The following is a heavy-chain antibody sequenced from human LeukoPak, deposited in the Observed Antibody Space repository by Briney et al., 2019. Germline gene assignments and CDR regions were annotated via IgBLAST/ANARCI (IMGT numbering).Heavy chain of an antibody. CDR1: GFTFSDYY. D-gene: IGHD2-2*01. Sequence: GGSVRLSCAASGFTFSDYYMSWIRQAPGKGLEWASYISSSGSTIYYADSVKGRFTISRDNAKNSLYLQMNSLRAEDTAVYYCARGRGGYCSSTSCYLNYYYYMDVWGKGTTVTVSS. CDR3: ARGRGGYCSSTSCYLNYYYYMDV. CDR2: ISSSGSTI. V-gene: IGHV3-11*04. J-gene: IGHJ6*03.